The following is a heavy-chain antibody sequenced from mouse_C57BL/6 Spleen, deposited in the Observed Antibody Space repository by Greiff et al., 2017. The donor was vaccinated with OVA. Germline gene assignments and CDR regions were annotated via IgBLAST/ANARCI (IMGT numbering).Heavy chain of an antibody. V-gene: IGHV1-52*01. CDR1: GYTFTSYW. CDR3: ARGGITGAPDY. J-gene: IGHJ2*01. Sequence: QVQLQQPGAELVRPGSSVTLSCKASGYTFTSYWMHWVKQRPIQGLEWIGHIDPSAGGTHYNQKFKDKATLTVDKSSSTAYMQLSSLTSEDSAVYYCARGGITGAPDYWGQGTTLTVSS. CDR2: IDPSAGGT. D-gene: IGHD4-1*01.